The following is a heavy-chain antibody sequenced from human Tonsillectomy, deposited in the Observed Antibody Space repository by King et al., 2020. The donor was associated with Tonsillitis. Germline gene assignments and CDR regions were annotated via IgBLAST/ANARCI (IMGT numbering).Heavy chain of an antibody. Sequence: QLQESGPGLVKPSETLSLTCTVSGYSISSGYYWGWIRQPPGKGLEWIGSIYHSGSTYYNPSLKSRVTISVDTSKNQFPLKLSSVTAADTAVYYCAREGYGSGSYYVDYWGQGTLVTVSS. CDR3: AREGYGSGSYYVDY. D-gene: IGHD3-10*01. V-gene: IGHV4-38-2*02. CDR2: IYHSGST. CDR1: GYSISSGYY. J-gene: IGHJ4*02.